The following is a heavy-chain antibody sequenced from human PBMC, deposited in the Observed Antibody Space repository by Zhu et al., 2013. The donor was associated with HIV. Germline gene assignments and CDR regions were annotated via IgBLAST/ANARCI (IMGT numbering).Heavy chain of an antibody. D-gene: IGHD6-19*01. CDR3: ARDFPVAGYFRGMDV. J-gene: IGHJ6*02. CDR2: IVPIFGTT. V-gene: IGHV1-69*01. CDR1: GGTFSNYA. Sequence: QVQLVQSGAEVKKPGSSVKVSCKLSGGTFSNYAISWVRQAPGQGLEWMGAIVPIFGTTDYAQRFQGRVTITADESTSTVYMELSSLRSDDTAVYYCARDFPVAGYFRGMDVWGQGTTVTVSS.